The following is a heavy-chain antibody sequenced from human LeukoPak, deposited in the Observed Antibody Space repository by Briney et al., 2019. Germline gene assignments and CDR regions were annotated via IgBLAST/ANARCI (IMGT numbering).Heavy chain of an antibody. V-gene: IGHV4-59*01. CDR2: IYYSGST. J-gene: IGHJ4*02. Sequence: SETLSLTCTVSGDSISPYYWSWIRQPPGKGLEWIGYIYYSGSTNYNPSLKSRVTISVDTSKNQFSLKLSSVTAADTAVYYCARGGGYYKNFDYWGWGTLVTVSS. D-gene: IGHD2-21*02. CDR1: GDSISPYY. CDR3: ARGGGYYKNFDY.